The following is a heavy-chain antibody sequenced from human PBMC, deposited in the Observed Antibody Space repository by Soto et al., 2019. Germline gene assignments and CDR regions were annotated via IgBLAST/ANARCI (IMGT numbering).Heavy chain of an antibody. V-gene: IGHV3-23*01. D-gene: IGHD4-17*01. CDR2: ISGSGGST. CDR3: AKDSDYGDNNNWFDP. CDR1: GFTFSSYA. Sequence: EVQLLESGGGLVQPGGSLRLSYAASGFTFSSYAMSWVRQAPGKGLEWVSAISGSGGSTYYADSVKGRFTISRDNSKNTLYLQMNSLRAEDTAVYYCAKDSDYGDNNNWFDPWGQGTLVTVSS. J-gene: IGHJ5*02.